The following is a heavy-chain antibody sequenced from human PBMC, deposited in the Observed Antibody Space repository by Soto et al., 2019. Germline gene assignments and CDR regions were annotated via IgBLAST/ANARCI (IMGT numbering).Heavy chain of an antibody. D-gene: IGHD3-10*01. V-gene: IGHV4-31*03. CDR2: IYYSGST. CDR1: GGSISSGGYY. J-gene: IGHJ5*02. CDR3: AVMVRGVIISRGWFDP. Sequence: QVQLQESGPGLVKPSQTLSLTCTVSGGSISSGGYYWSWIRQHPGKGLEWIGYIYYSGSTYYNPSLARRVTIPVRTSKNQFSLKLSSVTAADTAVYYCAVMVRGVIISRGWFDPWGQGTLVTVSS.